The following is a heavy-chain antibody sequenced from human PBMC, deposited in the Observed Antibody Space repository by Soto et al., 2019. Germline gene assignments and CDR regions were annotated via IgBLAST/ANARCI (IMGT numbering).Heavy chain of an antibody. J-gene: IGHJ4*02. CDR2: ISGSGGST. V-gene: IGHV3-23*01. CDR1: GFTFTTYA. CDR3: AKNWDTTFSSSSH. Sequence: EVQLLESGGGLVQPGGSLRLSCAASGFTFTTYAMTWVRQAPGKGLEWVSAISGSGGSTYYADSVKGRFTISRDNSKNTLYLQMNSLRAEDTAVYYCAKNWDTTFSSSSHWGQGTPVTVSS. D-gene: IGHD6-6*01.